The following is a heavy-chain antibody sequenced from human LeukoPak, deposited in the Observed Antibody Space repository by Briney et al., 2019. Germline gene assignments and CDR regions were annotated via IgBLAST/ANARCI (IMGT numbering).Heavy chain of an antibody. J-gene: IGHJ4*02. V-gene: IGHV1-2*02. Sequence: ASVKVSCKAPGYTFTGYYMHWVRQAPGQGLEWMGWINPNSGGTNYAQKFQGRVTMTRDTSISTAYMELSRLRSDDTAVYYCAGGNYYDSSGYGNWGQGTLVTVSS. D-gene: IGHD3-22*01. CDR3: AGGNYYDSSGYGN. CDR2: INPNSGGT. CDR1: GYTFTGYY.